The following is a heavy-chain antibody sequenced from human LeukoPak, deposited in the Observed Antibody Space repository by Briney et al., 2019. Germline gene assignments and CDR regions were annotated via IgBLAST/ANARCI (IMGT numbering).Heavy chain of an antibody. CDR3: ARLDCSGGSCYYSYYGMDV. D-gene: IGHD2-15*01. V-gene: IGHV4-59*08. CDR1: GGSISGYY. Sequence: SETLSLTCTVSGGSISGYYWSWIRQPPGKGLEWIGYIYYSGSTNYNPSLKSRVTISVDAPKNQFSLKLSSVTPADTAIYYCARLDCSGGSCYYSYYGMDVWGQGTTVTVSS. CDR2: IYYSGST. J-gene: IGHJ6*02.